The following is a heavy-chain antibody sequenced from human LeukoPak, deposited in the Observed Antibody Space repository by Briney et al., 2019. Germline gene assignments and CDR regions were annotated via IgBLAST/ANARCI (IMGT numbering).Heavy chain of an antibody. V-gene: IGHV3-15*01. CDR1: GFTFSNAW. J-gene: IGHJ5*02. Sequence: PGGSLRLSCAASGFTFSNAWMSWVRQAPGKGLEWVGRIKSKTDGGTTDYAAPVKGRFTISRDDSKNTLYLQMSSLKTEDTAVYYCIPLWFGEFNWFDPWGQGTLVTVSS. CDR2: IKSKTDGGTT. D-gene: IGHD3-10*01. CDR3: IPLWFGEFNWFDP.